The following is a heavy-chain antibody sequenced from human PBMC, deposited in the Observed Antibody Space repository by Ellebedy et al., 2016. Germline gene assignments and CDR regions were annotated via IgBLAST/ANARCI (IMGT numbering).Heavy chain of an antibody. V-gene: IGHV4-39*07. D-gene: IGHD3-22*01. CDR1: GGPIASSTYY. CDR3: ARDNYSNTRRYYYFPPYAFDS. CDR2: IYYSGST. J-gene: IGHJ4*02. Sequence: SETLSLXXSVSGGPIASSTYYWDWIRQPPGKGLEWIGSIYYSGSTYYNPSLKTRVTISIDTSKNQFSLKLDSVTAADTAVYYCARDNYSNTRRYYYFPPYAFDSWGQGALVTVSS.